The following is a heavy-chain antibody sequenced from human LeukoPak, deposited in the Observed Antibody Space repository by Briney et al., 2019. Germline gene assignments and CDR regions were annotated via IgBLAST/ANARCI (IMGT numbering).Heavy chain of an antibody. D-gene: IGHD1-26*01. Sequence: SETLPLTCTVSGASPSAFFWSWIRESPGKGLEWIGYSYSGGNANYNPSLKSRVTITIDTSENQFSLRLTSVTAADTAVYFCAHSKRGGGYYINAFAVWGQGALVTISS. J-gene: IGHJ3*01. CDR1: GASPSAFF. CDR2: SYSGGNA. CDR3: AHSKRGGGYYINAFAV. V-gene: IGHV4-59*01.